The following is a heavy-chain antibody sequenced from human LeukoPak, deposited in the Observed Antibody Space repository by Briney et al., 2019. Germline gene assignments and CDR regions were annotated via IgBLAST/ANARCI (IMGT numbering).Heavy chain of an antibody. J-gene: IGHJ5*02. Sequence: ASVKVSCTASGYTFTGYYMHWVRQAPGQGLEWMGGINPNSGGTNYAQKFQGRVTMTRDTSISTAYMELSRLRSDDTAVYYCARVGGEMASHGWFDPWGQGTLVTVSS. CDR3: ARVGGEMASHGWFDP. CDR2: INPNSGGT. D-gene: IGHD5-24*01. V-gene: IGHV1-2*02. CDR1: GYTFTGYY.